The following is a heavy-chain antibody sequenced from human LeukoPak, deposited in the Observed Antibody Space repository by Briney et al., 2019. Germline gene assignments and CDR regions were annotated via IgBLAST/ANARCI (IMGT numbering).Heavy chain of an antibody. CDR2: IYTSGST. CDR3: ARETVADYCDSSGYYPS. D-gene: IGHD3-22*01. V-gene: IGHV4-61*02. CDR1: GGSISSGSYY. Sequence: PSQTLSLTCTVSGGSISSGSYYWSWIRQPAGKGLEWIGRIYTSGSTNYNPSLKSRVTISVDTSKNQFSLKLSSVTAADTAVYYCARETVADYCDSSGYYPSLGQGTLVTVSS. J-gene: IGHJ5*02.